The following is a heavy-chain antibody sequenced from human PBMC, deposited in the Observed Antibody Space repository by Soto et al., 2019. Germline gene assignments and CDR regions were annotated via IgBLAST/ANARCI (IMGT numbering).Heavy chain of an antibody. Sequence: EVQLLESGGGLVQPGGSLRLSCAASGFTFSSYAMSWVRQAPGKGLEWVSAISGSGGSTYYADSVKGRFTISRDNSKNTLYLQMNSLRSEDTAVYYCAKDRTSFGGVIVTGNFDYWGQGTLVTLSS. CDR2: ISGSGGST. V-gene: IGHV3-23*01. D-gene: IGHD3-16*02. J-gene: IGHJ4*02. CDR3: AKDRTSFGGVIVTGNFDY. CDR1: GFTFSSYA.